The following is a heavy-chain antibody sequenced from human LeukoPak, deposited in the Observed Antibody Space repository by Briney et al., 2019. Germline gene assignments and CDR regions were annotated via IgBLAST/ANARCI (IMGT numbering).Heavy chain of an antibody. CDR3: AREAYDSRASGTFDI. J-gene: IGHJ3*02. CDR2: ISYDGSNK. V-gene: IGHV3-30-3*01. Sequence: GRSLRLSCAASGFTFSSYAMHWVRQAPGKGLEWVAVISYDGSNKYYADSVKGRFTISRDNSKNTLYLQMNSLRAEDTAVYYCAREAYDSRASGTFDIWGQGTMVTVSS. CDR1: GFTFSSYA. D-gene: IGHD3-22*01.